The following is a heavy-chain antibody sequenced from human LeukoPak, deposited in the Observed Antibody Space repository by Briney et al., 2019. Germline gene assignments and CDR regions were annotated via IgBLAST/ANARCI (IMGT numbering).Heavy chain of an antibody. J-gene: IGHJ5*02. CDR3: ARYSSGPFDP. CDR2: IIAILGIA. D-gene: IGHD6-19*01. V-gene: IGHV1-69*04. CDR1: GGTFSSYA. Sequence: SVKVSCKASGGTFSSYAISWVRQAPAQGLEWMGRIIAILGIANYAQKFQGRVTITADKSTSTAYMELSSLRSEDTAVYYCARYSSGPFDPWGQGTLVTVSS.